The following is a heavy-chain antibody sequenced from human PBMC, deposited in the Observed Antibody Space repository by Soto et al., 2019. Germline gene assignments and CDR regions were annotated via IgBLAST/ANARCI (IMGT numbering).Heavy chain of an antibody. D-gene: IGHD6-13*01. CDR1: GGSISSGGYY. Sequence: KTSETLSLTCTVSGGSISSGGYYWSWIRQHPGKGLEWIGYIYYSGSTYYNPSLKSRVTISVDTSKNQFSLKLSSVTAADTAVYYCARDHRHGYSSSWHSGMDVWGQGTTVTVSS. CDR3: ARDHRHGYSSSWHSGMDV. CDR2: IYYSGST. J-gene: IGHJ6*02. V-gene: IGHV4-31*03.